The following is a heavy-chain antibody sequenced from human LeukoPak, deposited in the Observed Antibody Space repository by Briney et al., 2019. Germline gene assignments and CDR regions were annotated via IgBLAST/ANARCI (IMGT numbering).Heavy chain of an antibody. D-gene: IGHD1-26*01. V-gene: IGHV4-39*02. J-gene: IGHJ4*02. Sequence: SETLSLTCSVSGGSISSSSSYWGWIRQPPGKGLEWIGSIYYSGSSFDNPALKSRVTISVDTSKNQFSLKLSSVTAADTAVYYCARDKIVGATHFDYWGQGTLVTVSS. CDR2: IYYSGSS. CDR1: GGSISSSSSY. CDR3: ARDKIVGATHFDY.